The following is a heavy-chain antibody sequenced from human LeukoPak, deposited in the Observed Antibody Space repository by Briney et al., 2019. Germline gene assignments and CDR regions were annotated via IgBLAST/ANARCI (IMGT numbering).Heavy chain of an antibody. CDR1: GGSISSNY. V-gene: IGHV4-59*01. CDR3: ARVGVSGYSYYYYYGMDV. D-gene: IGHD3-3*01. Sequence: SETLSLTCTVSGGSISSNYWSWIRQPPRKGLARIGYLYYSGSTNYNPSLKSRVTISVDTSKNQFSLKLSSVTAADTAVYYCARVGVSGYSYYYYYGMDVWGQGTTVTVSS. CDR2: LYYSGST. J-gene: IGHJ6*02.